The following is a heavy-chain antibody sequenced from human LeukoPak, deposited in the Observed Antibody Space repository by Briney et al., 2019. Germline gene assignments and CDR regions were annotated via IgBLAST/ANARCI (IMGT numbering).Heavy chain of an antibody. CDR3: ARVVYDSSTYPKSYFDF. J-gene: IGHJ4*02. V-gene: IGHV4-39*07. CDR1: GGSISSSSYY. D-gene: IGHD3-22*01. CDR2: IYYRGIT. Sequence: SETLSLTCTVSGGSISSSSYYWGWIRQPPGRGLEWIGSIYYRGITYYNPSLKSRVTISVDTSKNQFSLKLSSVTAADTAVYYCARVVYDSSTYPKSYFDFWGQGTLVTVSS.